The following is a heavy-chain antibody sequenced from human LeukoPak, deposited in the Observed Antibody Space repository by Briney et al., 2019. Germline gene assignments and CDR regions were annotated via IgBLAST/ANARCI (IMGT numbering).Heavy chain of an antibody. CDR3: ARESTEERPGC. V-gene: IGHV3-21*01. Sequence: GGSLRLSCAASGFTFSSYAMSWVRQAPGKGPEWVSSISSSSSYIYYADSVKGRFTISRDNAKNSLYLQMSSLRAEDTAVYYCARESTEERPGCWGQGTLVTVSS. D-gene: IGHD1-1*01. CDR1: GFTFSSYA. J-gene: IGHJ4*02. CDR2: ISSSSSYI.